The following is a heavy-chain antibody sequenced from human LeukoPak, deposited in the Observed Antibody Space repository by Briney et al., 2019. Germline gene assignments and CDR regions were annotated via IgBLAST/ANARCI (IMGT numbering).Heavy chain of an antibody. V-gene: IGHV3-33*03. Sequence: RPGRSLRLSCAASGFTFSSYDMHWVRQAPGKGPEWVAIIWYDGSNKYYADSVKGRFTISRDNAKNTLYLQMNSLRAEDTAVYYCASSRSGYWGQGTLVTVSS. CDR3: ASSRSGY. D-gene: IGHD3-22*01. CDR1: GFTFSSYD. J-gene: IGHJ4*02. CDR2: IWYDGSNK.